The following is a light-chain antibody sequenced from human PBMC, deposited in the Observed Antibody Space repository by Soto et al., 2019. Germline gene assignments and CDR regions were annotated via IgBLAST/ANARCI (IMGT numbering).Light chain of an antibody. CDR2: GAS. J-gene: IGKJ1*01. CDR1: QSVTNSF. V-gene: IGKV3-20*01. Sequence: EFVLAQSPGTLSLSPVERATLSFRASQSVTNSFLAWYQQKPGQAPRLLIYGASRRATGIPDRFTGSGSGTDFTLTISRLEPEDFAVYYCQQYVSSPWAFGQGTKVDIK. CDR3: QQYVSSPWA.